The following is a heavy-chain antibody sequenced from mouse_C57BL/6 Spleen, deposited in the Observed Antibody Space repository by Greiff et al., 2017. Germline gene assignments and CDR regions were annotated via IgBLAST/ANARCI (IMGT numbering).Heavy chain of an antibody. CDR2: IDPNSGGT. Sequence: QVHVKQPGAELVKPGASVKLSCKASGYTFTSYWMHWVKQRPGRGLEWIGRIDPNSGGTKYNEKFKSKATLTVDKPSSTAYMQLSSLTSEDSAVYYCASPIYYDYDGGFAYWGQGTLVTVSA. CDR3: ASPIYYDYDGGFAY. J-gene: IGHJ3*01. V-gene: IGHV1-72*01. CDR1: GYTFTSYW. D-gene: IGHD2-4*01.